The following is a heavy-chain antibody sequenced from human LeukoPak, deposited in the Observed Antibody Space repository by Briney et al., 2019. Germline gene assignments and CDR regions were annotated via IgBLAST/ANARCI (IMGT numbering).Heavy chain of an antibody. Sequence: ASVKVSRKASGYTFTSYYMHWVRQAPGQGLEWMGIINPSGGSTSYAQKFQGRVTMTRDTSTSTVYMELSSLRSEDTAVYYCARGPSDCGGDCSPYYWGQGTLVTVSS. CDR3: ARGPSDCGGDCSPYY. D-gene: IGHD2-21*02. J-gene: IGHJ4*02. V-gene: IGHV1-46*01. CDR2: INPSGGST. CDR1: GYTFTSYY.